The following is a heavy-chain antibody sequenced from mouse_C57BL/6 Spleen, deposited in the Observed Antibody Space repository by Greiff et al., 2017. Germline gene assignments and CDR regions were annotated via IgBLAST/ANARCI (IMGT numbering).Heavy chain of an antibody. CDR3: ARAAPRTEFDY. CDR1: GYSITSDY. D-gene: IGHD1-1*01. V-gene: IGHV3-8*01. CDR2: ISYSGST. J-gene: IGHJ2*01. Sequence: EVQLVESGPGLAKPSPTLSLTCSATGYSITSDYWNWIRKFPGNKLEYMGYISYSGSTYYNPSLKSRISITPDTSKNQYSLQLLSVTTEDTAAYYCARAAPRTEFDYWGQGTTLTVSS.